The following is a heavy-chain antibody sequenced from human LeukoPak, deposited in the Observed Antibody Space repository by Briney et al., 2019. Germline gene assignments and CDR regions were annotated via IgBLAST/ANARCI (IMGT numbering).Heavy chain of an antibody. CDR3: AKPPGIVVVPAANDY. V-gene: IGHV3-23*01. CDR1: GFTFSTYA. Sequence: GGSRRFPFEASGFTFSTYAISWVPQAPGKGLEWFSAISGSGGSTYYADSVKGRFTISRDNSKNTLYLQMNSLRAEDTAVYYCAKPPGIVVVPAANDYWGQGTLVTVSS. J-gene: IGHJ4*02. CDR2: ISGSGGST. D-gene: IGHD2-2*01.